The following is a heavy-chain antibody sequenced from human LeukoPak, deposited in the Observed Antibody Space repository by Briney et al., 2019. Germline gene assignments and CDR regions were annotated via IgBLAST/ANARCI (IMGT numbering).Heavy chain of an antibody. D-gene: IGHD3-10*01. V-gene: IGHV3-23*01. Sequence: PGGSLRLSCAASGFTFSSYAMSWVRQAPGKGLEWVSAISGSGGSTYYADSVKGRFTISRDNSKNTLYLQMNSLGAEDTAVYYCEKDLNYGSGPKYYFDYWGQGTLVTVSS. CDR2: ISGSGGST. CDR1: GFTFSSYA. CDR3: EKDLNYGSGPKYYFDY. J-gene: IGHJ4*02.